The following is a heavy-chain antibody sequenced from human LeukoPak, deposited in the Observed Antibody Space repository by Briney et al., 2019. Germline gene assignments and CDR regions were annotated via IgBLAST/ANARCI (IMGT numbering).Heavy chain of an antibody. Sequence: GGSLRLSCAASGFTVSTNYMSWVRQAPGKGLEWVSVIYSGGSIYYAGSVKGRFTISRDNSKNTLYLQMNSLRAEDTAVYYCAREITIFGRDYYYGMDVWGQGTTVTVSS. CDR2: IYSGGSI. CDR3: AREITIFGRDYYYGMDV. D-gene: IGHD3-9*01. V-gene: IGHV3-66*01. CDR1: GFTVSTNY. J-gene: IGHJ6*02.